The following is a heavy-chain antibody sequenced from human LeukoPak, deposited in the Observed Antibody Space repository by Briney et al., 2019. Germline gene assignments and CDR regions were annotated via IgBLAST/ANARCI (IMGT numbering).Heavy chain of an antibody. Sequence: PSETLSLTCTVSGGSISSYYWSWTRQPPGKGLEWIGYIYYSGSTNYNPSLKSRVTISVDTSKNQFSLKLSSVTAADTAVYYCAREGGFYRPLDYSGQGTLVTVSS. J-gene: IGHJ4*02. D-gene: IGHD3-3*01. CDR2: IYYSGST. CDR3: AREGGFYRPLDY. CDR1: GGSISSYY. V-gene: IGHV4-59*01.